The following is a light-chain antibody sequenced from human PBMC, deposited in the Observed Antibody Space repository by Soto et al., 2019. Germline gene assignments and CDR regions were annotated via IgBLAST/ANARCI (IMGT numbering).Light chain of an antibody. V-gene: IGKV1-12*01. CDR1: QGVSSW. CDR2: SVS. CDR3: LQDNNFPYT. J-gene: IGKJ2*01. Sequence: DIQMTQSPSSVSASVGDRVTITCRASQGVSSWLGWYQQKPGKAPKVLIYSVSSLESGVPSRFSGSGSGTDFTLTISSMQPEDFATYHCLQDNNFPYTFGQGTKLEIK.